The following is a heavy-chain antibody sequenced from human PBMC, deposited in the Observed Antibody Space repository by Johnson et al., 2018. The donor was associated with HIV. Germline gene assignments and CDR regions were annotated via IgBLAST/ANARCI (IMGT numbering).Heavy chain of an antibody. J-gene: IGHJ3*02. Sequence: QVQLVESGGGVVQPGRSLRLSCAASGFTFSSYAMHWVRQAPGKGLEWVAFIRYDGSNKYYADSVKGRFTISRDNSKNTLYLQMNSLRAEDTAVYYCARGKSGYSSGWADAFDIWGQGTMVTVSS. CDR3: ARGKSGYSSGWADAFDI. CDR2: IRYDGSNK. CDR1: GFTFSSYA. D-gene: IGHD6-19*01. V-gene: IGHV3-30*02.